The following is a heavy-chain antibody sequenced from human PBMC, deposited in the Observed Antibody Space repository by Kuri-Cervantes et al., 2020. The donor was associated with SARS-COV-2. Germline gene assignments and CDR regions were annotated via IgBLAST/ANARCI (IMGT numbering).Heavy chain of an antibody. V-gene: IGHV3-30*03. CDR1: GFTFSSYS. D-gene: IGHD3-10*01. Sequence: GGSRRRSCASSGFTFSSYSMNRVRQAPGKGLEWVAFISYDGSNKYYADSVKGRFTIYRDNSKNTLYLQMNSLRAEDTAVYYCARVGVYYMDVWGKGTTVTVSS. CDR2: ISYDGSNK. J-gene: IGHJ6*03. CDR3: ARVGVYYMDV.